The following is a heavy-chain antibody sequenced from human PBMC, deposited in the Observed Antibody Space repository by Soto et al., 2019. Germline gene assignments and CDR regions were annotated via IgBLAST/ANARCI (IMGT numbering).Heavy chain of an antibody. V-gene: IGHV4-38-2*02. CDR3: ARLLYDSRGYYYFDY. Sequence: SETLSLTCTVSGYSISSGYYWGWIRQPPGKGLEWIGSIYHSGTTYDNPSLKSRVTISVDMSKNQFSLKLSSVTAADTAVYYCARLLYDSRGYYYFDYWGQGTLVTVSS. D-gene: IGHD3-22*01. J-gene: IGHJ4*02. CDR1: GYSISSGYY. CDR2: IYHSGTT.